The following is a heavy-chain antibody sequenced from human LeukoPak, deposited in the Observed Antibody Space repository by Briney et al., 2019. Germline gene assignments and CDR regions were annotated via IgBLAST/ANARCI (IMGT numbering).Heavy chain of an antibody. D-gene: IGHD2-15*01. J-gene: IGHJ1*01. V-gene: IGHV1-2*02. Sequence: GASVKVSCKASGYTFTNFYIHWVRQAPGQGLEWMGWINPNSGDTRSLQQFQGRVTMTRDTSINTAYMELSGLRSDDTAVYYCARDSHCGDDNCYEYFPHWGQGTLVTVSS. CDR1: GYTFTNFY. CDR2: INPNSGDT. CDR3: ARDSHCGDDNCYEYFPH.